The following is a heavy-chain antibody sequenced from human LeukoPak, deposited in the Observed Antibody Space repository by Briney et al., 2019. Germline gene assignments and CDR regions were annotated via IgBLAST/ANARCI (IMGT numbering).Heavy chain of an antibody. CDR1: GGSISSYY. Sequence: SETLSLTCTVSGGSISSYYWSWIRQPPGKGLEWIGYIYYSGSTNYNPSLKSRVTISVDTSKNQFSLKLSSVTAADTAVCYCAREGRNWNVQLWGQGTLVTVSS. D-gene: IGHD1-1*01. CDR3: AREGRNWNVQL. V-gene: IGHV4-59*01. J-gene: IGHJ1*01. CDR2: IYYSGST.